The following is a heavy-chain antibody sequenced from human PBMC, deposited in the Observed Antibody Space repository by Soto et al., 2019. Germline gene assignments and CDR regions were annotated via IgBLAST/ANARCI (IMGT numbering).Heavy chain of an antibody. J-gene: IGHJ6*02. D-gene: IGHD5-18*01. CDR3: ASSAMDHYYYGMDV. CDR2: IIPIFGTA. V-gene: IGHV1-69*12. CDR1: GGTFSSYA. Sequence: QVQLVQSGAEVKKPGSSVKVSCKSSGGTFSSYAISWVRQAPGQGLEWMGGIIPIFGTADYAQKFQGRVTITADESTSTAYMELSILRSEDTAVYYCASSAMDHYYYGMDVWGQGTTVTVSS.